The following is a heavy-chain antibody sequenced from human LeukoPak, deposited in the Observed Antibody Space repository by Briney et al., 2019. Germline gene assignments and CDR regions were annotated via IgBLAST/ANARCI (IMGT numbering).Heavy chain of an antibody. CDR1: GVTLSSYS. V-gene: IGHV3-21*01. CDR2: ISSSSSYV. Sequence: GGSLRHSCAASGVTLSSYSRNWVRQAPGEGREWVSSISSSSSYVYYADSVKGRYTISRDNAKNSLYLQENTERAEDRSVYYCARAYHYGGGYWGERTLVTVSS. J-gene: IGHJ4*02. D-gene: IGHD4-17*01. CDR3: ARAYHYGGGY.